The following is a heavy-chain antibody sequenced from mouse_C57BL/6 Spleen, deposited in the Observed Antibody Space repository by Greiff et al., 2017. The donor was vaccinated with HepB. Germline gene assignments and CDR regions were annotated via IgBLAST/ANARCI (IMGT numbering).Heavy chain of an antibody. CDR1: GFSLTSYA. Sequence: QVQLQESGPGLVAPSQSLSITCTVSGFSLTSYAISWVRQPPGKGLEWLGVIWTGGGTNYNSALKSRLSISKDNSKSQVFLKMNSLQTDDTARYYCARNDGSAPVGYFDVWGTGTTVTVSS. D-gene: IGHD1-1*01. CDR3: ARNDGSAPVGYFDV. J-gene: IGHJ1*03. V-gene: IGHV2-9-1*01. CDR2: IWTGGGT.